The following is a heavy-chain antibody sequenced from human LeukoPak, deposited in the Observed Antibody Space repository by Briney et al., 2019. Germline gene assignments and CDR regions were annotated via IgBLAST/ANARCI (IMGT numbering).Heavy chain of an antibody. CDR3: ARVYGSGSPFDY. CDR1: GLTFSNYG. V-gene: IGHV3-30*02. CDR2: IQYDGSHK. Sequence: GGSLRLSCAASGLTFSNYGMHWVRQAPGKGLEWVTFIQYDGSHKQYVDSVKGRFTISRDNSKNTVYLQMNSLSAEDTAVYYCARVYGSGSPFDYWGQGTLVTVSS. D-gene: IGHD3-10*01. J-gene: IGHJ4*02.